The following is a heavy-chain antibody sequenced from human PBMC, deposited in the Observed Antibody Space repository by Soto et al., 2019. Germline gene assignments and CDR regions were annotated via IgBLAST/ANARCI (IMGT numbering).Heavy chain of an antibody. Sequence: QVQLVQSGAEVKKPGSSVKVSCKASGGTFSSYTISWVRQAPGQGLEWMGRIIPILGIANYAQKFQSRVTITADNSASTAYRELSSLRSEDTAVYYCARDRLAGYYGSGSGRGDYWGQGTLVTVSS. J-gene: IGHJ4*02. V-gene: IGHV1-69*08. CDR1: GGTFSSYT. CDR2: IIPILGIA. D-gene: IGHD3-10*01. CDR3: ARDRLAGYYGSGSGRGDY.